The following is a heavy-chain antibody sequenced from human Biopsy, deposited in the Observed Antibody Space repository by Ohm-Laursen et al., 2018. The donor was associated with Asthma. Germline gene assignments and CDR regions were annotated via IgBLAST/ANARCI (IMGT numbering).Heavy chain of an antibody. CDR1: GYTFNSAG. Sequence: SVKVSCKTSGYTFNSAGTTWVRQAPGQGLEWMGWISVYNGNTKVAQKLQDRVTMITDTSTSTAYMELRSLGSDDTAVYFCARAVDYSHYYGIDVWGQGTTVTVS. CDR2: ISVYNGNT. CDR3: ARAVDYSHYYGIDV. D-gene: IGHD3-10*01. J-gene: IGHJ6*02. V-gene: IGHV1-18*01.